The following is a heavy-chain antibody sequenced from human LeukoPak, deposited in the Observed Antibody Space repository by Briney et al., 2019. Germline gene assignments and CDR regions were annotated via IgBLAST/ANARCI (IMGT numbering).Heavy chain of an antibody. J-gene: IGHJ4*02. CDR1: GFTFSNAW. Sequence: PGGSLRLSCAASGFTFSNAWMSWVRQAPGKGLEWVGRIKSKTDGGTTDYAAPVKGRFTISRDDSKNTLYLQMNSLRAEDTAVYYCAKDRRLLMYYFDYWGQGTLVTVSS. CDR3: AKDRRLLMYYFDY. D-gene: IGHD2-21*02. V-gene: IGHV3-15*01. CDR2: IKSKTDGGTT.